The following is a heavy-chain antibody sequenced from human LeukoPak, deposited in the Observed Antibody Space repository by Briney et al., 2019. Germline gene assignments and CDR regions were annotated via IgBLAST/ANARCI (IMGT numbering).Heavy chain of an antibody. D-gene: IGHD6-13*01. V-gene: IGHV1-2*06. CDR1: GYTFTGYY. J-gene: IGHJ4*02. CDR3: ARVLTGYSSSWYY. CDR2: INPNSGGT. Sequence: ASVKVSCKASGYTFTGYYMHWVRQAPGQGLEWMGRINPNSGGTNYAQKFQGRVTMTRDTSISTAYMELSRLRSDDTAVYYCARVLTGYSSSWYYWGQGTLVTVYS.